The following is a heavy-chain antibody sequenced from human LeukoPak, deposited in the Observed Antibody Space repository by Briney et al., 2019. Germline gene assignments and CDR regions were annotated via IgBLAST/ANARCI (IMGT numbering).Heavy chain of an antibody. J-gene: IGHJ4*02. CDR2: INPSGGST. D-gene: IGHD1-26*01. V-gene: IGHV1-46*03. Sequence: ASVKVSCKASGYTFTSYDMHWVRQAPGQGLEWMGIINPSGGSTSYAQKFQGRVTMTRDTSTSTVYMELSSLRSEDTAVYYCAMEVVGATTKGAYDYWGQGTLVTVSS. CDR3: AMEVVGATTKGAYDY. CDR1: GYTFTSYD.